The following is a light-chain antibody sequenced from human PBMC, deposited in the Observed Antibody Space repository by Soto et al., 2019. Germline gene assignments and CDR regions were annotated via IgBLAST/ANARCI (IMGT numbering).Light chain of an antibody. CDR2: GTS. J-gene: IGKJ1*01. CDR3: QQYGRSPT. CDR1: QSVGSRS. Sequence: EIVLTQSPGTLSSSPGERATLSCRASQSVGSRSLAWYQQKPGQAPRVLLYGTSERATGIPDRFSGSGPGTEFTLTISRLEPEDFAVYFCQQYGRSPTFGQGTKVDIK. V-gene: IGKV3-20*01.